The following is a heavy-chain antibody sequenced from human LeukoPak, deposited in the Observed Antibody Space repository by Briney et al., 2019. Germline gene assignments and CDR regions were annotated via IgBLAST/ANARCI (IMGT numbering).Heavy chain of an antibody. CDR1: GYSVSSNSAA. CDR2: TYYRSKWYN. Sequence: SQTLSLTFAISGYSVSSNSAAWNWTRESPSRGLVWLRWTYYRSKWYNDYAVSVKSRITINPDTSKNQFSMQLNSVTPEDTAVYYCARESTNLNLYGMDVWGQGTTVTVSS. J-gene: IGHJ6*02. V-gene: IGHV6-1*01. CDR3: ARESTNLNLYGMDV. D-gene: IGHD5-24*01.